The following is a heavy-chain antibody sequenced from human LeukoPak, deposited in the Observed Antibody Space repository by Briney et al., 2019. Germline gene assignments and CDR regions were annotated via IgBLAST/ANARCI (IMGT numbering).Heavy chain of an antibody. CDR1: GFTFSSYD. CDR2: ISGSGGRT. V-gene: IGHV3-23*01. D-gene: IGHD6-13*01. J-gene: IGHJ4*02. Sequence: GGSLRLSCAASGFTFSSYDMSWVRQAPGKGLEWVSGISGSGGRTYYADSVKGRFTISRDNSKNTLYLQMNSLRAGDSAVYYCAKGGDSSSWNFDYWGQGTLVTVSS. CDR3: AKGGDSSSWNFDY.